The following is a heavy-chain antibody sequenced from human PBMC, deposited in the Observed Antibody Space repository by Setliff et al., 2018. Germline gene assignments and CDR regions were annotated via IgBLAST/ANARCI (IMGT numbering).Heavy chain of an antibody. J-gene: IGHJ3*02. CDR3: ARDRISRYYDSGAHAFDI. V-gene: IGHV3-7*03. CDR1: AFTFKNYW. D-gene: IGHD3-22*01. Sequence: LRLSCAASAFTFKNYWMSWVRQAPGKGLEWVANIKGDGSEKFYLDSVKGRFTISRDNAKNSLYLQMNGLRAEDTAVYYCARDRISRYYDSGAHAFDIWGQGTMVTVSS. CDR2: IKGDGSEK.